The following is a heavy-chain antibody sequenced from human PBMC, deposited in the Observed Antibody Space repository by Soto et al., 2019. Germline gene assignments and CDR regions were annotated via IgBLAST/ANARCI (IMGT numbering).Heavy chain of an antibody. CDR2: ISWNCGSI. D-gene: IGHD3-10*01. CDR3: AKDAITMVRGVISYYGMDV. J-gene: IGHJ6*02. Sequence: EVQLVESGGGLVQPGRSLRLSCAASGFTFDDYAMHWVRQAPGKGLEWVSGISWNCGSIGYADSVKGRFTISRDNAKNSLYLQMNSLRAEDTALYYCAKDAITMVRGVISYYGMDVWGQGTTVTVSS. V-gene: IGHV3-9*01. CDR1: GFTFDDYA.